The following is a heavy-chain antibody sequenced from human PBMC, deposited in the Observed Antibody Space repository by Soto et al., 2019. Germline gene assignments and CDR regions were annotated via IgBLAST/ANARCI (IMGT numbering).Heavy chain of an antibody. J-gene: IGHJ4*02. V-gene: IGHV4-59*01. D-gene: IGHD4-17*01. Sequence: PSETLALTCTVSGDTIRDYFWTWIRQPPGKGLEWIGYIYYSGRTNYNPSLKSRVSISVDTSKNHVSLQLRSVTAADTAVYYCARVGGDDFGDSGGFDYWGQGTLVTVSS. CDR3: ARVGGDDFGDSGGFDY. CDR2: IYYSGRT. CDR1: GDTIRDYF.